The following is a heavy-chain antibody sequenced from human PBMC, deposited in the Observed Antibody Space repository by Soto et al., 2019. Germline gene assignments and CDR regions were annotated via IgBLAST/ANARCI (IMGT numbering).Heavy chain of an antibody. J-gene: IGHJ4*02. CDR3: ARSGSENDF. CDR2: IKEDGSEK. CDR1: GFTFSGYW. Sequence: LRLSCAASGFTFSGYWMSWVRQAPGKGLEWVANIKEDGSEKNYVDSVRGRFTISRDNAMNSLYLEMNSLRAEDTAVYYCARSGSENDFWGQGTLVTVSS. D-gene: IGHD5-12*01. V-gene: IGHV3-7*03.